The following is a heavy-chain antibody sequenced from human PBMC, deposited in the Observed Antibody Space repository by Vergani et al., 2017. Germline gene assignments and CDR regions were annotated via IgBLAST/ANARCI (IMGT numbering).Heavy chain of an antibody. Sequence: VHLAESGGGFFQPGGSLRLSCSASGFSFTSYWMHWVRQAPGKGLEWVAFIRYDGSNKYYADSVKGRFTISRDNSKNTLYLQMNSLRAEDTAVYYCAKDYYDSSGYWANFDYWGQGTLVTVSS. J-gene: IGHJ4*02. CDR3: AKDYYDSSGYWANFDY. V-gene: IGHV3-30*02. CDR1: GFSFTSYW. D-gene: IGHD3-22*01. CDR2: IRYDGSNK.